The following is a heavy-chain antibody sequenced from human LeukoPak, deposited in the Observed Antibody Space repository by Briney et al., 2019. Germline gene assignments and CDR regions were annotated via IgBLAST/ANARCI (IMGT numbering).Heavy chain of an antibody. V-gene: IGHV3-7*01. D-gene: IGHD5-18*01. CDR2: IKQDGSEK. CDR3: ARDLSGYSYGLDY. J-gene: IGHJ4*02. CDR1: GFTLSSHW. Sequence: GGSLRLSCAASGFTLSSHWMSWVRQAPGKGLEWVANIKQDGSEKYYVDSVKGRFTISRDNAKNSLYLQMNSLRAEDTAVYYCARDLSGYSYGLDYWGQGTLVTVSS.